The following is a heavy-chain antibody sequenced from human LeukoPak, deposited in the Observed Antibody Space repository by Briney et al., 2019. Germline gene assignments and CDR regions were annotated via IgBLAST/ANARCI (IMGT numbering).Heavy chain of an antibody. J-gene: IGHJ4*02. CDR1: GFTFSSYA. Sequence: PGGSLRLSCAASGFTFSSYAMSWVRQAPGKGLEWISYISGSGDIIYYADSVKGRFTISRDNAKNSLYLQMNSLRAEDTAVYYCAGHYDSSGYYYDYFDYWGQGTLVTVSS. CDR2: ISGSGDII. CDR3: AGHYDSSGYYYDYFDY. D-gene: IGHD3-22*01. V-gene: IGHV3-21*01.